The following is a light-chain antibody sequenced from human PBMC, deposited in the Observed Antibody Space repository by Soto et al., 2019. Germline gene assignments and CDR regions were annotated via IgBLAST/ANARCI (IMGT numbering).Light chain of an antibody. Sequence: DIQMTQSPSSLSASVGDRVTITCRASQGISNYLAWSQQKPGIVPKRLIYAASTLQSGVPSRFSGSGSGTDFTLTISSLQPDDVATDFCQKYNSAPRTFGQGAKVEIK. CDR1: QGISNY. V-gene: IGKV1-27*01. CDR2: AAS. J-gene: IGKJ1*01. CDR3: QKYNSAPRT.